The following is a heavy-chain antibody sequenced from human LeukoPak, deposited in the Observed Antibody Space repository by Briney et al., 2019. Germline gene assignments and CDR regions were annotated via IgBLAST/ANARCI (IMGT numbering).Heavy chain of an antibody. Sequence: GESLKISYKGSGYSFTSYWIGWVRQMPGKRLEWMGIIYPGDSDTRYSPSFQGQVTISADKSISTAYLQWSSLKASDTAVYYCARHTLDAGTIDYWGQGTLVTVSS. V-gene: IGHV5-51*01. CDR1: GYSFTSYW. D-gene: IGHD6-13*01. CDR3: ARHTLDAGTIDY. J-gene: IGHJ4*02. CDR2: IYPGDSDT.